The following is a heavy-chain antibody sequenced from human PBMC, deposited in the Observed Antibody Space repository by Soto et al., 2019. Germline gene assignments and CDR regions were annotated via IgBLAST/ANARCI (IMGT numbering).Heavy chain of an antibody. V-gene: IGHV4-31*03. CDR2: IYYSGST. CDR1: GGSISSGGYY. Sequence: QVQLQESGPGLVKPSQTLSLTCTVSGGSISSGGYYWSWIRQHPGKGLEWIGYIYYSGSTYYNPSLKSRVTISVDTAKNQFSLKLSSVTAADTAVYYCASAREGVVVVAEAFDSWGQGTMVTVSS. CDR3: ASAREGVVVVAEAFDS. D-gene: IGHD2-15*01. J-gene: IGHJ3*02.